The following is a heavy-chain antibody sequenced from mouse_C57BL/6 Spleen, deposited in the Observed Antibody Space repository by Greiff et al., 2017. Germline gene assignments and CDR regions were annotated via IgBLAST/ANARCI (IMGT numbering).Heavy chain of an antibody. J-gene: IGHJ4*01. CDR2: INPNNGGT. Sequence: VQLQQSGPELVKPGASVKIPCKASGYTFTDYNMDWVKQSHGKSLEWIGDINPNNGGTIYNQKFKGKATLTVDKSSSTAYMELRSLTSEDTAVYYCARPYYGSSPLAMDYWGQGTSVTVSS. CDR1: GYTFTDYN. D-gene: IGHD1-1*01. CDR3: ARPYYGSSPLAMDY. V-gene: IGHV1-18*01.